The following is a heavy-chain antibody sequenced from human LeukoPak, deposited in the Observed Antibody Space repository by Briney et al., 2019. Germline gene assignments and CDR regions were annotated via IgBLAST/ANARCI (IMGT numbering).Heavy chain of an antibody. Sequence: ASVKVSCKASGYTFTGYYMHWVRQAPGQGLEWMGWINPNSGGTNYAQKFQGRVTMTRDTSISTAYMELSRLRSDDTAVHYCARENTVTTEIDYWGQGTLVTVSS. J-gene: IGHJ4*02. V-gene: IGHV1-2*02. CDR2: INPNSGGT. CDR1: GYTFTGYY. CDR3: ARENTVTTEIDY. D-gene: IGHD4-11*01.